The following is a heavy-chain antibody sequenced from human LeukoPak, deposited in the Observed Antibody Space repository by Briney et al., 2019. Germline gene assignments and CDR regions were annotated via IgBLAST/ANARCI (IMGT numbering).Heavy chain of an antibody. Sequence: SETLSLTCTVSGGSISSYYWSWIRQPPGKGLEWIGYINYSGSTNYNPSLKSRVTISVDTSKNQFSLKLSSVTAADTAVYYCARGGKKSVWGSYRLTYFDYWGQGTLVTVSS. J-gene: IGHJ4*02. CDR1: GGSISSYY. D-gene: IGHD3-16*02. V-gene: IGHV4-59*01. CDR2: INYSGST. CDR3: ARGGKKSVWGSYRLTYFDY.